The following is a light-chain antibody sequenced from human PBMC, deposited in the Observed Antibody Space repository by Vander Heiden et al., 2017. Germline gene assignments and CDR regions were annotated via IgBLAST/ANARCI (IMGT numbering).Light chain of an antibody. J-gene: IGKJ3*01. V-gene: IGKV1-27*01. CDR1: QGISDH. CDR2: TAS. CDR3: QKDNNAPFT. Sequence: DIQMTQSPSSLSASVGDRVTITCRASQGISDHLAWYQQKPGKAPNLLIYTASTLHSGVPSRFSGSGSGTDFTLTISNLQPEDVATYYCQKDNNAPFTFGHGTKVDI.